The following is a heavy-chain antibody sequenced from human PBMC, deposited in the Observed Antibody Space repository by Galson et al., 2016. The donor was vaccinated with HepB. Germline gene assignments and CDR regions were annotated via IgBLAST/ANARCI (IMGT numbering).Heavy chain of an antibody. Sequence: SLRLSCAASGFTFDDYTMHWVRQAPGKGLEWVSHITWNGDITYSADSVKGRFTISRDNSKNSLYLQMNSLRTEDTALYYCAKGTLSETSIVLDYWGQGTLVTVSS. CDR3: AKGTLSETSIVLDY. D-gene: IGHD2-15*01. CDR1: GFTFDDYT. V-gene: IGHV3-43*01. J-gene: IGHJ4*02. CDR2: ITWNGDIT.